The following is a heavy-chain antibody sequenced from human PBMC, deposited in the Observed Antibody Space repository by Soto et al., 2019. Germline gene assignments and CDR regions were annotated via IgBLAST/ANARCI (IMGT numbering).Heavy chain of an antibody. CDR1: GYTFTNYG. D-gene: IGHD3-10*01. CDR2: INTYNGNT. J-gene: IGHJ5*02. CDR3: ARGVGSGTYYNQYNWFDP. Sequence: ASVKVSCKASGYTFTNYGISWVRQAPGQGLEWMGWINTYNGNTNHAQKLQGRDTMTTNTSTSTTYMELRSLRSDDTAVYYCARGVGSGTYYNQYNWFDPWGQ. V-gene: IGHV1-18*01.